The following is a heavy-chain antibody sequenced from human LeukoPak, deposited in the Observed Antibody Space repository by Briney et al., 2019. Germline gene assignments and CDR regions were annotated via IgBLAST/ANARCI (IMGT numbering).Heavy chain of an antibody. D-gene: IGHD3-10*01. J-gene: IGHJ6*04. V-gene: IGHV4-61*01. CDR2: IYYSGST. CDR3: ARGAVLLWFGELSSPWDV. CDR1: GYSISSGYY. Sequence: SETLSLTCTVSGYSISSGYYWSWIRQPPGKGLEWIGYIYYSGSTNYNPSLKSRVTISVDTSKNQFSLKLSSVTAADTAVYYCARGAVLLWFGELSSPWDVWGKGTTVTISS.